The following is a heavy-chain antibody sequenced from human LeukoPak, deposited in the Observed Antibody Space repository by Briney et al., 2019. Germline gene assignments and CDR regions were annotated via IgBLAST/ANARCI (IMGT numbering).Heavy chain of an antibody. CDR1: GYTFTSYD. CDR3: ARVSGRGYDWVCAFDI. V-gene: IGHV1-8*03. CDR2: MNPNSGNT. Sequence: GASVKVSCKASGYTFTSYDINWVRQATGQGLEWMGWMNPNSGNTGYAQKFQGRVTITRNTSISTAYMELSSLRSEDTAVYYCARVSGRGYDWVCAFDIWGQGTMVTVSS. D-gene: IGHD5-12*01. J-gene: IGHJ3*02.